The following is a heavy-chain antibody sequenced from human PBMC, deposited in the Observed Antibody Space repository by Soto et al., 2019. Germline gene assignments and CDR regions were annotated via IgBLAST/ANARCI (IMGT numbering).Heavy chain of an antibody. CDR2: IIPILGIA. V-gene: IGHV1-69*08. CDR1: GGTFSSYT. Sequence: QVQLVQSGAEVKKPGSSVKVSCKASGGTFSSYTISWVRQAPGQGLEWMGRIIPILGIANYAQKFQGRVTITADKSPSTAYMELSSLRSEDTAVYYCARDDRYSSGCLDYWGQGTLVTVSS. J-gene: IGHJ4*02. CDR3: ARDDRYSSGCLDY. D-gene: IGHD6-19*01.